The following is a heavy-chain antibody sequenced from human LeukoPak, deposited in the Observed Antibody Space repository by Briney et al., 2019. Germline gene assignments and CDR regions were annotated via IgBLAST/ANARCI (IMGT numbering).Heavy chain of an antibody. CDR1: GFTFSSYA. CDR3: ANRGISYSSSWYHGY. J-gene: IGHJ4*02. Sequence: PGGSLRLSCAASGFTFSSYAMSWVRQAPGEGLEWVSGISGSGGTTYYADSVKGRFTISRDNSKTTLYLQMNSLSAEDTAVYYCANRGISYSSSWYHGYWGQGTLVTVSS. V-gene: IGHV3-23*01. D-gene: IGHD6-13*01. CDR2: ISGSGGTT.